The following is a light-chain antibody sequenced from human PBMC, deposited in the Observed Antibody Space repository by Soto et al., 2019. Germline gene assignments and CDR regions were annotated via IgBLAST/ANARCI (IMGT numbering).Light chain of an antibody. CDR3: SSYTSSGTGL. Sequence: QSALTQPASVSGSPGQSIAISCTGTSSDVGGYNYVSWYQQHPGKTPNLMIYDVSNRPSGVSNLFSGSKSGNTASLTISGLQAEDEADYYCSSYTSSGTGLFGGGTKLTVL. CDR2: DVS. CDR1: SSDVGGYNY. V-gene: IGLV2-14*01. J-gene: IGLJ3*02.